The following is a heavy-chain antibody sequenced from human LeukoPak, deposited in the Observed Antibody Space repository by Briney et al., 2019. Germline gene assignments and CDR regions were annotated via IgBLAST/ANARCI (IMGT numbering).Heavy chain of an antibody. Sequence: GGSLRLSCAASGFLFSTYEMNWVRQAPGKGLEWVSYIGPGDSPKFYEDSVKGRFTISRDDAQNTLYLDMSRLTAEDTGVYYCARGVILDYWGQGTLVTVSS. J-gene: IGHJ4*02. CDR2: IGPGDSPK. V-gene: IGHV3-48*03. D-gene: IGHD2/OR15-2a*01. CDR1: GFLFSTYE. CDR3: ARGVILDY.